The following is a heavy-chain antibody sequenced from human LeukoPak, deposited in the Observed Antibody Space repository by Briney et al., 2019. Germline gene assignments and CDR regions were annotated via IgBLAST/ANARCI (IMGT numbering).Heavy chain of an antibody. J-gene: IGHJ3*02. Sequence: PGGSLRLSCAASGFTFSSYAMHWVRQAPGKGLEWVAVISYDGSNKYYADSVKGRFTISRDNSKNTLYLQMNSLRAEDTAVYYCARDRGAFDIWGQRTMVTVSS. V-gene: IGHV3-30*04. CDR3: ARDRGAFDI. CDR1: GFTFSSYA. D-gene: IGHD1-26*01. CDR2: ISYDGSNK.